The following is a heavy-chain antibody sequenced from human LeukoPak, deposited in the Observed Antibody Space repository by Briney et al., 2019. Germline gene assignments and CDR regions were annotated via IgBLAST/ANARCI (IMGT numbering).Heavy chain of an antibody. D-gene: IGHD1-26*01. J-gene: IGHJ4*02. V-gene: IGHV3-53*01. CDR1: GFTVSSNY. Sequence: GGSLRLSCAASGFTVSSNYMSWVRQAPGKGLEWVSVIYSGGSTYYADSVKGRFTISRDNSKNTLYLQMNSLRAEDTAVYYCARLQWELLTPPGYWGQGTLVTVSS. CDR2: IYSGGST. CDR3: ARLQWELLTPPGY.